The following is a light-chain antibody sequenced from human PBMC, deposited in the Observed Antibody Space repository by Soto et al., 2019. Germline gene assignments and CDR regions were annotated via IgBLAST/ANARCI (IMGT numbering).Light chain of an antibody. Sequence: EIVMTQSPATLSVSPGERATLSCRASQSDSSNLAWYQQKPGQAPRLLIYGASTRATGIPARFSGSGSGTEFTLTISSRQSEDFAVYYCQQYNNWPPNTFGGGTKVEIK. V-gene: IGKV3-15*01. CDR1: QSDSSN. CDR2: GAS. CDR3: QQYNNWPPNT. J-gene: IGKJ4*01.